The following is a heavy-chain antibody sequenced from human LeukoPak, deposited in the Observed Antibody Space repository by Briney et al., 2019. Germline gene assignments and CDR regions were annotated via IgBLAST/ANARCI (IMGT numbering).Heavy chain of an antibody. CDR1: GFTFSSYW. D-gene: IGHD6-6*01. V-gene: IGHV3-74*01. CDR3: ARGAARLGSDY. Sequence: VGSLGLSCAASGFTFSSYWMHWVRQAPGKGLAWVSRTNSDGSSTIYADSVKGRFTISRDNAKNTLYLQMNSLRAEDTAVYYCARGAARLGSDYWGQGTLVTVSS. J-gene: IGHJ4*02. CDR2: TNSDGSST.